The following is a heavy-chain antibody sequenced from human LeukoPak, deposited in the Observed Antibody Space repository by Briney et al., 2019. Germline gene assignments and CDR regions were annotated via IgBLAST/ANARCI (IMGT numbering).Heavy chain of an antibody. Sequence: SETLSLTCTVSGGSISSSSYYWGWIRQPPGKGLEWIGSIYYSGSTYYNPSPKSRVTISVDTSKNQFSLKLSSVTAADTAVYYCARAGELMARNWFDPWGQGTLVTVSS. V-gene: IGHV4-39*01. CDR2: IYYSGST. D-gene: IGHD2-8*01. J-gene: IGHJ5*02. CDR3: ARAGELMARNWFDP. CDR1: GGSISSSSYY.